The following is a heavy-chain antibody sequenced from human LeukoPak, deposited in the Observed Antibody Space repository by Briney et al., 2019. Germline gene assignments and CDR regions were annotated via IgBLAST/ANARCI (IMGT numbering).Heavy chain of an antibody. CDR1: GGTFSSYA. D-gene: IGHD1-1*01. Sequence: SVKVSCKASGGTFSSYAISWVRQAPGQGLEWMGRIIPILGIANYAQKFQGRVTITADKSTSTAYMELSSLRSEDTAVYYCARTKLEGPFDYWGQGTLVTVSS. V-gene: IGHV1-69*04. J-gene: IGHJ4*02. CDR3: ARTKLEGPFDY. CDR2: IIPILGIA.